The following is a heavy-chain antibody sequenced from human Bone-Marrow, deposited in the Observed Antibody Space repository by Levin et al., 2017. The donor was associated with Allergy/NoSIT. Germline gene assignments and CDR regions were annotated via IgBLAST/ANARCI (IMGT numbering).Heavy chain of an antibody. D-gene: IGHD2-8*01. CDR3: AKVGHFCTNGVCYTTWYFDL. V-gene: IGHV3-23*01. CDR2: ISASGGTT. Sequence: GGSLRLSCAVSGFNFSSFAMSWVRQAPGKGLEWVSTISASGGTTYDADSVKGRFTISRDNSKNTRYLQMNSLRVEDTAVYYCAKVGHFCTNGVCYTTWYFDLWGRGTLVTVSS. CDR1: GFNFSSFA. J-gene: IGHJ2*01.